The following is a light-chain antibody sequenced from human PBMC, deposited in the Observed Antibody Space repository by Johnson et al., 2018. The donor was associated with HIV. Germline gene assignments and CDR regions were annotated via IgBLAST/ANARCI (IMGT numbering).Light chain of an antibody. Sequence: QSALTQPPSVSAAPGQKVTISCSGSNSNIGNNYVSWYQQLPGTAPKLLIYDNNKRPSGIPDRFSGSKSGTSATLGITGLQTGDEANYYCGTWDSSLSGVFGTGTKVTV. J-gene: IGLJ1*01. CDR1: NSNIGNNY. V-gene: IGLV1-51*01. CDR3: GTWDSSLSGV. CDR2: DNN.